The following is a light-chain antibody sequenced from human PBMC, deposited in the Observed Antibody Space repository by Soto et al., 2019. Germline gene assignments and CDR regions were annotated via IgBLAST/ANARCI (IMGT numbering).Light chain of an antibody. CDR2: DAS. V-gene: IGKV1-5*01. CDR1: QSISSW. Sequence: DIQMTQSPSTLSASVGDRVTITCRASQSISSWLAWYQQKPGKAPKLLIYDASSLESGVPSRFSGSGSGTEFTLPISSLQPDDFATYYCQQYNSYSFTFGPGTKVDIK. J-gene: IGKJ3*01. CDR3: QQYNSYSFT.